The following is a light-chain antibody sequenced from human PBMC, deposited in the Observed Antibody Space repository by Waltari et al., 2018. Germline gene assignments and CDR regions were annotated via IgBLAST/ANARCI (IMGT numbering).Light chain of an antibody. Sequence: SYVLTQPPSVSVAPGKTARITCGGNHIGGKSVHWYQQRPGQAPVLVIAYESDRTAGIPERFSGSKSGNTATLTISRVEAGDEADYYCQVWDRSTDHVVFGGGTKLTVL. V-gene: IGLV3-21*04. CDR1: HIGGKS. CDR3: QVWDRSTDHVV. J-gene: IGLJ2*01. CDR2: YES.